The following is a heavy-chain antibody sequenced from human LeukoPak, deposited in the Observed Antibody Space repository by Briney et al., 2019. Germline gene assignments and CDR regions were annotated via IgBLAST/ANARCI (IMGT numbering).Heavy chain of an antibody. D-gene: IGHD5-18*01. CDR2: IYHSGSA. Sequence: PSETLSLTCTVSGGSISSYYRSWIRQPPGKGLEWIGYIYHSGSANYNPSLKSRVTISVDTSKNQFSLELSSVTAADTAVYYCARGARGYSYGWGQGTLVTVSS. CDR3: ARGARGYSYG. V-gene: IGHV4-59*01. J-gene: IGHJ4*02. CDR1: GGSISSYY.